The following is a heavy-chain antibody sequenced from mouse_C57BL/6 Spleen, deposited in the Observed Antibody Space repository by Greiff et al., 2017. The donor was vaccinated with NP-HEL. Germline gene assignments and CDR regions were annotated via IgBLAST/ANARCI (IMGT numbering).Heavy chain of an antibody. J-gene: IGHJ1*03. CDR3: ARNRVLRYPWYFDV. CDR2: IDPANGNT. Sequence: EVKLQESVAELVRPGASVKLSCTASGFNIKNSYMHWVKQRPEQGLEWIGRIDPANGNTKYDPKFQGKATITAATSSNTAYLQLSSLTSEDTAIYYCARNRVLRYPWYFDVWGTGTTVTVSS. CDR1: GFNIKNSY. V-gene: IGHV14-3*01. D-gene: IGHD1-1*01.